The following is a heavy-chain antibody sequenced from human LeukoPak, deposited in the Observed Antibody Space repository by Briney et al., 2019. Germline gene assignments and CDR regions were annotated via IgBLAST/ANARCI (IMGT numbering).Heavy chain of an antibody. CDR1: GGSFSGYY. Sequence: PSETLSLTCAVYGGSFSGYYWSWIRQPPGKGLEWIGSIYYSGTTYYNPSLKSRVTISVDTSKNQFSLKLSSVTAADTAVYYCARGTTVSEYYYYYYYMDVWGKGTTVTVSS. CDR3: ARGTTVSEYYYYYYYMDV. CDR2: IYYSGTT. V-gene: IGHV4-34*01. D-gene: IGHD4-17*01. J-gene: IGHJ6*03.